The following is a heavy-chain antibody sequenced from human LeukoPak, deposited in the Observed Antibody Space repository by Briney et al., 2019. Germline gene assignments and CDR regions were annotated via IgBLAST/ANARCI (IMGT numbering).Heavy chain of an antibody. CDR3: ARDRSIDSSGYYYVVRPFDY. J-gene: IGHJ4*02. D-gene: IGHD3-22*01. Sequence: GGSLRLSCAASGFTFSSYSMNWVRQAPGKGLEWVSSISSSSSYIYYADSVKGRFPISRDNAKNSLYLQMNSLRAEDTAVYYCARDRSIDSSGYYYVVRPFDYWGQGTLVTVSS. CDR1: GFTFSSYS. V-gene: IGHV3-21*01. CDR2: ISSSSSYI.